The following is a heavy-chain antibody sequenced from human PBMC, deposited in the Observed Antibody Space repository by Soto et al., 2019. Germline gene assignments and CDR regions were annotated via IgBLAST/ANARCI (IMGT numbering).Heavy chain of an antibody. D-gene: IGHD4-17*01. CDR1: GGSISSSGYY. J-gene: IGHJ4*02. CDR2: ISHSGST. CDR3: AKDLRPDGVWDFDY. Sequence: SETLSLTCTVSGGSISSSGYYWGWIRQPPGKGLEWIGCISHSGSTYYNPSLKSRVIISVDTSKNQFSLSLTSVTAEDTAVYYCAKDLRPDGVWDFDYWGQGTLVTVSS. V-gene: IGHV4-31*03.